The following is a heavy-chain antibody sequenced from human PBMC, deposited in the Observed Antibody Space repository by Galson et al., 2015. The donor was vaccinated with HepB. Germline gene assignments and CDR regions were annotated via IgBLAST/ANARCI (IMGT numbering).Heavy chain of an antibody. Sequence: SLRLSCAASGFTFSSYSMNWVRQAPGKALEWVSYISSSSSAIYYADSLKGRSTISRDNAKSSLYLQMNSLRAEDTAVYYCARAKGAYCTGGSCYAFWGQGTLVTVSS. J-gene: IGHJ4*02. V-gene: IGHV3-48*01. D-gene: IGHD2-15*01. CDR1: GFTFSSYS. CDR3: ARAKGAYCTGGSCYAF. CDR2: ISSSSSAI.